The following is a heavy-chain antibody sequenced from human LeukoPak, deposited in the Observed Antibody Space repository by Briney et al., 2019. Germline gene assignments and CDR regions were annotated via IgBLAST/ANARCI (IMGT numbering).Heavy chain of an antibody. J-gene: IGHJ4*02. V-gene: IGHV3-23*01. CDR1: GFTFSSYG. D-gene: IGHD4-17*01. CDR2: ISGSGGST. Sequence: GGSLRLSCAASGFTFSSYGMSWVRQAPGKGLEWVSAISGSGGSTYYADSVKGRFTISRDNSKNTLYLQMNSLRAEDTAVYYCAKDRSKGYYGDEFDFWGQGTLVTVSS. CDR3: AKDRSKGYYGDEFDF.